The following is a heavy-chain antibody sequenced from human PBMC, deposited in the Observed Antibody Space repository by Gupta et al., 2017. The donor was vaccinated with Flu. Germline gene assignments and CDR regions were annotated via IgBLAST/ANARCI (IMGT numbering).Heavy chain of an antibody. D-gene: IGHD4-17*01. V-gene: IGHV3-23*01. CDR3: AKDQSTVTQYYFDY. J-gene: IGHJ4*02. Sequence: LEWVSAISGSGGSTYYADSVKGRFTISRDNSKNTLYLQMNSLRAEDTAVYYCAKDQSTVTQYYFDYWGQGTLVTVSS. CDR2: ISGSGGST.